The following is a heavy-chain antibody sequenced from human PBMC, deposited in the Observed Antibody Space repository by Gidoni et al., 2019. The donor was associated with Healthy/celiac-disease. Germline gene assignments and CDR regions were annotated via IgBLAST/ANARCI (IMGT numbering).Heavy chain of an antibody. D-gene: IGHD1-26*01. V-gene: IGHV4-39*01. CDR2: IYYSGST. Sequence: QLQLQASGPGLVKPSETLSLTCTVSGGSISSSSYYWGWIRQPPGKGLEWIGSIYYSGSTYYNPSLKSRVTISVDTSKNQFARKLSSVTAADTAVYYCARLKWELRGFDYWGQGTLVTVSS. CDR1: GGSISSSSYY. CDR3: ARLKWELRGFDY. J-gene: IGHJ4*02.